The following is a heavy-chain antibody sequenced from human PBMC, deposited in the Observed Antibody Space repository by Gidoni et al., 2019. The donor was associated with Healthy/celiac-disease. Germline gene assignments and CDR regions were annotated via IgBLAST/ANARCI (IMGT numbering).Heavy chain of an antibody. Sequence: EVQLVESGGGLVQPGGYLRLSCAACGFTFSSYSMHWVRQAPGKGLEWFSYISSSSSTIYYADSVKGRFTISRDNAKNSLYLQMNSLRAEDTAVYYCARDGGAAAGEPDYYYYGMDVWGQGTTVTVSS. CDR1: GFTFSSYS. CDR2: ISSSSSTI. D-gene: IGHD6-13*01. J-gene: IGHJ6*02. CDR3: ARDGGAAAGEPDYYYYGMDV. V-gene: IGHV3-48*01.